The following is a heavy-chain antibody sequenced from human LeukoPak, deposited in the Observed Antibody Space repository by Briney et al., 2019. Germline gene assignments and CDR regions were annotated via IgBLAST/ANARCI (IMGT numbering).Heavy chain of an antibody. D-gene: IGHD6-13*01. CDR3: ARRWPTAAVDP. CDR2: IYYSGST. J-gene: IGHJ5*02. Sequence: SETLSLTCTVSGGSISSNSYYWGWIRQPPGKGLEWIGSIYYSGSTYYNPSLKSRVTISVDTSKNQFSLKLSSVTAADTAMYYCARRWPTAAVDPWGQGTLVTVSS. V-gene: IGHV4-39*07. CDR1: GGSISSNSYY.